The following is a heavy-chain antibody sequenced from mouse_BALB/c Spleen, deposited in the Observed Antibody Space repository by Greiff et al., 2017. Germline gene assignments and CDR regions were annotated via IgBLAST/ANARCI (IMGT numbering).Heavy chain of an antibody. V-gene: IGHV1-18*01. CDR1: GYTFTDYN. Sequence: QLQQSGPELVKPGASVKIPCKASGYTFTDYNMDWVKQSHGKSLEWIGDIIPNNGGTIYNQKFKGKATLTVDKSSSTAYMELRSLTSEDTAVYYCARSSLYYYGSSPNYYAMDYWGQGTSVTVSS. J-gene: IGHJ4*01. CDR3: ARSSLYYYGSSPNYYAMDY. CDR2: IIPNNGGT. D-gene: IGHD1-1*01.